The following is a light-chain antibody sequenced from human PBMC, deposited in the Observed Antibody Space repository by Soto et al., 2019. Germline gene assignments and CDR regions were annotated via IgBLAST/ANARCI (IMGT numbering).Light chain of an antibody. V-gene: IGLV2-11*01. Sequence: QSVLTQPHSVSGSPGQSVAISCSGTSSDVGGYNYVSWYQQHPGKAPKLIIFDVNKRPSGVPDRFSGSKSGSTASLTISGLQAEDEVDYYCCSYGGSFYVVGTGTKVTVL. CDR3: CSYGGSFYV. CDR1: SSDVGGYNY. CDR2: DVN. J-gene: IGLJ1*01.